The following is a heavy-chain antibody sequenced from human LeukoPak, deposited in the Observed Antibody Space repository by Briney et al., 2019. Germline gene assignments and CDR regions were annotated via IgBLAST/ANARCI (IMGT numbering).Heavy chain of an antibody. D-gene: IGHD1-14*01. J-gene: IGHJ4*02. CDR3: AVFRTSDDY. CDR1: GYTFTGYY. Sequence: GDSVKVSCKSSGYTFTGYYMHWVRQAPGQGLEWMGWINPDSGDTNYAPNFQGRVTMTRDPSISTGYMELSRLTSEDTAVYFCAVFRTSDDYWGQGTLVTVSS. V-gene: IGHV1-2*02. CDR2: INPDSGDT.